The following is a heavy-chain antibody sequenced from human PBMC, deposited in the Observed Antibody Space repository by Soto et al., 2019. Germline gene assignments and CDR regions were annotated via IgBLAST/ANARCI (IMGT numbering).Heavy chain of an antibody. J-gene: IGHJ6*03. V-gene: IGHV5-51*01. D-gene: IGHD3-3*01. CDR2: IYPGDSDT. CDR1: GYSFTSYW. Sequence: GESLKISCKGSGYSFTSYWIGWVRQMPGKGLEWMGIIYPGDSDTRYSPSFQGQVTISADKSISTAYLQWSSLKASDTAMYYCARHGVDFWSGYWDPSHYYYYMDVWGKGTTVTVSS. CDR3: ARHGVDFWSGYWDPSHYYYYMDV.